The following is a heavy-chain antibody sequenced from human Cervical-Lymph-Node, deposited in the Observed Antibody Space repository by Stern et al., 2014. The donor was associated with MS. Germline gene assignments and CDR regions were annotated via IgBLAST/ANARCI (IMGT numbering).Heavy chain of an antibody. J-gene: IGHJ4*02. CDR1: GGSITNYY. Sequence: QLQLQESGPGLVKPSATLSLTCTVSGGSITNYYWTWIRQPPGAGLEWIGYVHYSGTTNYNPSLQSRFTISLERSMNQVSLKLRSVTAXXXATYYCARFEETVNTWSALDHWGQGALVIVSA. D-gene: IGHD3-3*01. V-gene: IGHV4-59*08. CDR2: VHYSGTT. CDR3: ARFEETVNTWSALDH.